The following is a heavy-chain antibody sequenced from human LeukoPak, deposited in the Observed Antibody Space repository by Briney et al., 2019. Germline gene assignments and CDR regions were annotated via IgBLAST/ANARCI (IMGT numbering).Heavy chain of an antibody. J-gene: IGHJ4*02. CDR3: ATGLETGLRYFDWSIDY. D-gene: IGHD3-9*01. CDR1: GYTLTELS. Sequence: GASVKVSCKVSGYTLTELSMYWVRQAPGKGLEWMGGFDPEDGETIYAQKFQGRVTMTEDTSTDTAYMELSSLRSEDTAVYYCATGLETGLRYFDWSIDYWGQGTLVTVSS. V-gene: IGHV1-24*01. CDR2: FDPEDGET.